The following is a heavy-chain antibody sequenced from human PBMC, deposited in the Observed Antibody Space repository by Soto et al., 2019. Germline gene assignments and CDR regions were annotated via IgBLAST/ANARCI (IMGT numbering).Heavy chain of an antibody. CDR3: AHSCSGGSCYTGAALDI. CDR2: IYWDDDK. CDR1: GFSLSTSGVG. Sequence: QITLKASGPTLVKPTQTLTLTCTFSGFSLSTSGVGVGWIRQPPGKALEWLALIYWDDDKRYSPSLKSRLTITKDTSKNQVVLTMTNMDPVDTATYYCAHSCSGGSCYTGAALDIWGQGTMVTVSS. D-gene: IGHD2-15*01. V-gene: IGHV2-5*02. J-gene: IGHJ3*02.